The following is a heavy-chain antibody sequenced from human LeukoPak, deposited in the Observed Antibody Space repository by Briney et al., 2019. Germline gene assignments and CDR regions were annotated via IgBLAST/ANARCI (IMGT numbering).Heavy chain of an antibody. D-gene: IGHD5-24*01. CDR3: ARDDRDGYNYFAY. CDR2: ISGSGGST. V-gene: IGHV3-23*01. Sequence: SGGSLRLSCAASGFTFSSYAMSWVRQAPGKGLEWVSSISGSGGSTYYADSVKGRFTISRDNAKNSLYLQMNSLRAEDSAVYYCARDDRDGYNYFAYWGQGTLVTVSS. CDR1: GFTFSSYA. J-gene: IGHJ4*02.